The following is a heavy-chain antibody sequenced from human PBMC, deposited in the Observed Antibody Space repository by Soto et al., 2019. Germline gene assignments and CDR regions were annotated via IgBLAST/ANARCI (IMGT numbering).Heavy chain of an antibody. Sequence: GGSLRLSCAASGFTFSSYWMHWVRQAPGKGLVWVSRINSDGSSTSYADSVKGRFTISRDNAKNTLYLQMNSLRAEDTAVYYCTRADCKQQLVCYYYYGMDVWGQGTTVTVSS. CDR1: GFTFSSYW. J-gene: IGHJ6*02. D-gene: IGHD6-13*01. V-gene: IGHV3-74*01. CDR2: INSDGSST. CDR3: TRADCKQQLVCYYYYGMDV.